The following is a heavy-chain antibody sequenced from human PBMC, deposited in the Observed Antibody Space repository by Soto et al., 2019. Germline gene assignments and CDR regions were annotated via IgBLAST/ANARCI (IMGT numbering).Heavy chain of an antibody. V-gene: IGHV3-23*01. Sequence: PGGSLRLSCRTSAFTFSNYSMSWVRQAPGKGLEWVSGISGSGGSTYYADSVKGRFAISRDNSKNTLYLQINSLRVEDTAVYYCAKMEGPTAYYYAMDVWGQGTTVTVSS. CDR1: AFTFSNYS. J-gene: IGHJ6*02. CDR3: AKMEGPTAYYYAMDV. CDR2: ISGSGGST. D-gene: IGHD1-1*01.